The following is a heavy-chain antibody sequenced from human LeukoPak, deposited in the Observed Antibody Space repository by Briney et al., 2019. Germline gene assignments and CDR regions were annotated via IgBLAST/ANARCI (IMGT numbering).Heavy chain of an antibody. J-gene: IGHJ3*01. V-gene: IGHV4-61*02. Sequence: PSETLSLTCTVSGGSISSGSYYWSWIRQPAGKGLEWIGRIYTSGSTNYNPSLKSRVTISVDTSKNQFSLKLSSVTAADTAVYYCARIGYSGYVTAWGQGTMVTVSS. CDR1: GGSISSGSYY. D-gene: IGHD5-12*01. CDR2: IYTSGST. CDR3: ARIGYSGYVTA.